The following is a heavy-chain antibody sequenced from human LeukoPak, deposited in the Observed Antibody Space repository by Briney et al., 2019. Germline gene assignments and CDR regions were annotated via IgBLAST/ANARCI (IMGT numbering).Heavy chain of an antibody. CDR2: ISYDGSNK. Sequence: SGGSLRLSCAASGFTFSSYAMHWVRQAPGKGLEWVAVISYDGSNKYYADSVKGRFTISRDNSKNTLYLQMNSLRAEDTAVYYCARAFSIAAAVDYWGQGTLATVSS. CDR3: ARAFSIAAAVDY. D-gene: IGHD6-13*01. V-gene: IGHV3-30-3*01. CDR1: GFTFSSYA. J-gene: IGHJ4*02.